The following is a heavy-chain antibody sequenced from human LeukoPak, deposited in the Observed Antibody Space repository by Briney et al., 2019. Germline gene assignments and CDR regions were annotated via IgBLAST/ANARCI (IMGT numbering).Heavy chain of an antibody. Sequence: PSETLSLTCAVYGSSFSSYYWSWIRQPPGKGLEWIGEINRSGTTKYNPSLKSRVTISVDTSKNQFSLKLRSVTAADTAVYYCARMGERHYDVRSGKLEAHNWGQGTLVTVSS. D-gene: IGHD3-3*01. CDR3: ARMGERHYDVRSGKLEAHN. CDR1: GSSFSSYY. J-gene: IGHJ4*02. CDR2: INRSGTT. V-gene: IGHV4-34*01.